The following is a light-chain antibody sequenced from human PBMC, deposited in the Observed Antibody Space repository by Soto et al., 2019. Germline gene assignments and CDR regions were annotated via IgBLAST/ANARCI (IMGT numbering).Light chain of an antibody. CDR1: TSNIGRNT. V-gene: IGLV1-44*01. J-gene: IGLJ3*02. CDR3: AVWDDSLSGPV. CDR2: NTN. Sequence: QSVLTQPPSVSGTPGQRVTISCSGTTSNIGRNTVTWYQQLPGTAPKLLIFNTNQRPSGVPDRFSGSKSGTSASLAISGLQSEDEADYHCAVWDDSLSGPVFGGGTKLTVL.